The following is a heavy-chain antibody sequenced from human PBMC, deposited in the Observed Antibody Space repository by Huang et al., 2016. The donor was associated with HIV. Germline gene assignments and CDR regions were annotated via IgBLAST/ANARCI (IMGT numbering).Heavy chain of an antibody. CDR1: GFSISGRN. CDR2: ISGGGRFI. CDR3: ATAPTTPDYFDR. Sequence: SGFSISGRNMHWVRQAPGKGLEWVSSISGGGRFIYYGESMRGRFTISRDNLKRSLYLQMDGLRVEDTGIYYCATAPTTPDYFDRWGQGAHVTVSS. J-gene: IGHJ4*02. V-gene: IGHV3-21*01. D-gene: IGHD1-1*01.